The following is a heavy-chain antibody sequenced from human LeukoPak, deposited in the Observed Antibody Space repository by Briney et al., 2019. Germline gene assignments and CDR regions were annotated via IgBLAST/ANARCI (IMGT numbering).Heavy chain of an antibody. CDR2: IYSTGTT. V-gene: IGHV4-59*11. D-gene: IGHD1-7*01. CDR3: ARFPAGTTAEYWFDP. CDR1: GGSINGHY. Sequence: SETLSLTCTVSGGSINGHYWSWLRQSPGKGPEWLGYIYSTGTTTYNPSLRSRVTISVDTPKNQFSLKLRSVTAADTAVYFCARFPAGTTAEYWFDPWGQGTLVTVTS. J-gene: IGHJ5*02.